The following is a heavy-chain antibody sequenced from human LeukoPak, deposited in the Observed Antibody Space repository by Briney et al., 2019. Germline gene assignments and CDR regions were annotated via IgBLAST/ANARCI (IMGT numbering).Heavy chain of an antibody. CDR1: GGTFSSYA. Sequence: SVKVSCKASGGTFSSYAISWVRQAPGQGLEWMGGIIPIFGTANYAQKFQGRVTITADESTSTAYMELSSLRSEDTAVYYCAREGYDFWSGEENGAQEPLVTVPS. D-gene: IGHD3-3*01. J-gene: IGHJ4*02. CDR2: IIPIFGTA. CDR3: AREGYDFWSGEEN. V-gene: IGHV1-69*13.